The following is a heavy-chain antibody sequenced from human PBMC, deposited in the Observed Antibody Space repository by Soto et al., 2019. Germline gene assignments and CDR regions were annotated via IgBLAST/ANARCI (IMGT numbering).Heavy chain of an antibody. CDR1: GGSFSGYY. J-gene: IGHJ4*02. CDR2: INHSGST. CDR3: ARYRISGSWSKFDY. Sequence: PSETLSLTCAVYGGSFSGYYWSWIRQPPGKGLEWIGEINHSGSTNYNPSLKSRVTISVDTSKNQFSLKLSSVTAADTAVYYCARYRISGSWSKFDYWGQGTRVTVSS. V-gene: IGHV4-34*01. D-gene: IGHD6-13*01.